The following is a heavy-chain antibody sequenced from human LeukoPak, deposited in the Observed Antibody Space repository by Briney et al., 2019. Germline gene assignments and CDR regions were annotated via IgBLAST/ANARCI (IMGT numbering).Heavy chain of an antibody. V-gene: IGHV3-7*01. CDR3: AREDDWNYEDY. D-gene: IGHD1-7*01. J-gene: IGHJ4*02. CDR2: IKQDGSEK. CDR1: GFTFSNYW. Sequence: GGSLRLSCAASGFTFSNYWMSWVRQAPGKGLEWVANIKQDGSEKYYVNSVKGRFTISRDNAKNSLYLQMNSLRAEDTAIYFCAREDDWNYEDYWGQGTLVTVSA.